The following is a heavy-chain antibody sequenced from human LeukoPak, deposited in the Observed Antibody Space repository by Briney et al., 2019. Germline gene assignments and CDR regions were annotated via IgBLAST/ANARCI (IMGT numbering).Heavy chain of an antibody. J-gene: IGHJ4*02. D-gene: IGHD2-2*01. CDR1: GYSFTSYW. V-gene: IGHV5-51*01. CDR2: IYPVDSDT. CDR3: ARRGGEYCSSTSCYDDY. Sequence: GESLKISCKGSGYSFTSYWIGWVRQMPGKGLEWMGIIYPVDSDTRYSPSFQGQVTISADKSISTAYLQWSSLKASDTAMYYCARRGGEYCSSTSCYDDYWGQGTLVTVSS.